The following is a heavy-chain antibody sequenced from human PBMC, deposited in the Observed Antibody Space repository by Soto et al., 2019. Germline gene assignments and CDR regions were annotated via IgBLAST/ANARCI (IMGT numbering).Heavy chain of an antibody. CDR2: ISGSGGST. Sequence: GGSLRLSCAASGFTFSSYAMSWVRQAPGKGLEWVSAISGSGGSTYYADSVKGRFTISRDNSKNTLYLQMNSLRAEDTAVYYCAKQDAGVLGDFWSALLGVMDVWGKGTTVTVSS. D-gene: IGHD3-3*01. J-gene: IGHJ6*03. CDR1: GFTFSSYA. CDR3: AKQDAGVLGDFWSALLGVMDV. V-gene: IGHV3-23*01.